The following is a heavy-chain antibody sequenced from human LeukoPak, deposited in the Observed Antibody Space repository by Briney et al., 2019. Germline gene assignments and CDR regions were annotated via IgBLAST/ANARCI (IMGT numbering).Heavy chain of an antibody. Sequence: SETLSLTCTVSGGSISSYYWSWIRQPPGKGLEWVGYIYYSGSTNYNPSLKSRVTISVDTSKNQFSLKLSSVTAADTAVYYCARSADQWLVRVSWFDPWGQGTLVTVSS. CDR2: IYYSGST. CDR1: GGSISSYY. CDR3: ARSADQWLVRVSWFDP. D-gene: IGHD6-19*01. J-gene: IGHJ5*02. V-gene: IGHV4-59*01.